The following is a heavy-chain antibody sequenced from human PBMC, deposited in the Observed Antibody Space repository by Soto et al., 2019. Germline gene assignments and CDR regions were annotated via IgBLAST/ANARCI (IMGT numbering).Heavy chain of an antibody. CDR2: ISYDGSTK. CDR1: GFSFMTYP. J-gene: IGHJ4*01. D-gene: IGHD2-2*01. Sequence: QVQLVESGGGVVQPGRSLKVSCTASGFSFMTYPMKWVRQAPGKGLEWVAVISYDGSTKYNADSGKSRFTISRDNSKNTLYRQTKSRRADDTAVDCWPRTALVENCYGGHNFDSWGEVTLCAVAS. V-gene: IGHV3-30-3*01. CDR3: PRTALVENCYGGHNFDS.